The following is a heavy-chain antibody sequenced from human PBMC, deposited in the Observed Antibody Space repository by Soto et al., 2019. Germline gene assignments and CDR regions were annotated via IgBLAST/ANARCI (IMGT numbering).Heavy chain of an antibody. CDR1: GYTFTSYG. V-gene: IGHV1-18*01. Sequence: ASVKVSCKASGYTFTSYGIRWVRQAPGKGREWMGWISAYNGNTNYAQGLQGRVTMTTDTSTSTAYSELRSLRYDAKAVYYCGRVGVVAGVLDWFDPWGQAKLVYVS. D-gene: IGHD2-15*01. CDR3: GRVGVVAGVLDWFDP. CDR2: ISAYNGNT. J-gene: IGHJ5*02.